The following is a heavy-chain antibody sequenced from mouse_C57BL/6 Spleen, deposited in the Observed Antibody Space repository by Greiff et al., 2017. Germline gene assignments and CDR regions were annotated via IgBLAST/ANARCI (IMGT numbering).Heavy chain of an antibody. J-gene: IGHJ1*03. V-gene: IGHV1-64*01. CDR1: GYTFTSYW. Sequence: QVQLQQPGAELVKPGASVKLSCKASGYTFTSYWMHWVKQRPGQGLEWIGMIHPNSGSTNYNEKFKSKATLTVDKSSSTAYMQLSSLTSEDSAVYYCARPYYYGSSSWYFDVWGTGTTVTVSS. CDR2: IHPNSGST. D-gene: IGHD1-1*01. CDR3: ARPYYYGSSSWYFDV.